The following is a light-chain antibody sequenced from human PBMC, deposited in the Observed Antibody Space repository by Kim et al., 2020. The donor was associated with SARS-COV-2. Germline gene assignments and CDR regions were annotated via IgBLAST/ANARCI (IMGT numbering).Light chain of an antibody. CDR3: QQYCSSPRT. J-gene: IGKJ4*02. CDR2: GAS. CDR1: QSVITN. V-gene: IGKV3-15*01. Sequence: EIVMTQSPATLSLSPGERATLSCRASQSVITNLAWYQQKPGQAPRLLIYGASTRATGIPASFSGSGSGTDFTLTISSLQSEDFVVYYCQQYCSSPRTFGRGTKVDIK.